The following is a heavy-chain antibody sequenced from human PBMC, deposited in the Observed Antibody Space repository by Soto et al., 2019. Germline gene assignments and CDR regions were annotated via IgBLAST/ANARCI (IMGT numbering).Heavy chain of an antibody. CDR2: IDPSDSYT. J-gene: IGHJ4*02. Sequence: PGESLKIACNGSGYSFTSYWVSWVRQMPGKGLEWMGRIDPSDSYTNYSPSFQGHVTISADKSISTAYLQWSSLKASDTAMYYCARQSYYDSSGYYRYWGQGTLVTVSS. CDR3: ARQSYYDSSGYYRY. CDR1: GYSFTSYW. D-gene: IGHD3-22*01. V-gene: IGHV5-10-1*01.